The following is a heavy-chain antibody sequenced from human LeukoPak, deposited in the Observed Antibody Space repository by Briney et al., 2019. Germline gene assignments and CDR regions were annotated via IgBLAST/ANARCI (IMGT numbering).Heavy chain of an antibody. CDR2: FDPEDGET. D-gene: IGHD2-15*01. CDR1: GYTLTELS. CDR3: AKGPRDIVVVVAATHDYYYGMDV. V-gene: IGHV1-24*01. Sequence: ASVKVSCKVSGYTLTELSMHWVRQAPGKGLEWMGGFDPEDGETIYAQKFQGRVTMTEDTSTDTAYMELSSLRAEDTAVYYCAKGPRDIVVVVAATHDYYYGMDVWGQGTTVTVSS. J-gene: IGHJ6*02.